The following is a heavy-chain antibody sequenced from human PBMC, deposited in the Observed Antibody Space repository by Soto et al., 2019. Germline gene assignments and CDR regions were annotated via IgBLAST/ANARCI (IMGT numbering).Heavy chain of an antibody. CDR3: ARHKSGSDWLDP. CDR1: GGSISDISYC. CDR2: MFYSGAT. D-gene: IGHD2-15*01. V-gene: IGHV4-39*01. Sequence: SETLSLTCTFSGGSISDISYCWGWIRQPPGKGLQWIGCMFYSGATYYNPSLKNRATLSVATSNNEFSLKLVSVTAPDTAVYYCARHKSGSDWLDPWGQGTLVTVSS. J-gene: IGHJ5*02.